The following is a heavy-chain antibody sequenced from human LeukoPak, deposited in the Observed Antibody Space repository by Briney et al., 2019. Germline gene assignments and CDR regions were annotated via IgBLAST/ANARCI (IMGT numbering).Heavy chain of an antibody. CDR2: IYTSGST. D-gene: IGHD1-1*01. CDR1: GGSISSGSYY. Sequence: SETLSLTCTVSGGSISSGSYYWSWIRQPAGKGLEWIGRIYTSGSTNYNPSLKSRVTMSVDTSKNQFSLKLSSVTAADTAVYYCARELAAFDYWGQGTLVTVSS. CDR3: ARELAAFDY. V-gene: IGHV4-61*02. J-gene: IGHJ4*02.